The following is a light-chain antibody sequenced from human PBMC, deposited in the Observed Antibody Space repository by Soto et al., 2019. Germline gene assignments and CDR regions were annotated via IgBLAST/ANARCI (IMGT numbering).Light chain of an antibody. V-gene: IGKV1-33*01. J-gene: IGKJ3*01. Sequence: DLQMTQSPSSLSASVGDRVTITCQASQDISNYLNWYQQKPGKAPKLLIYDASNLETGVPSRFSGSGSGTDFTFTISSLQPEDIATYYCQQYDNLLSFGPGTKVDI. CDR2: DAS. CDR1: QDISNY. CDR3: QQYDNLLS.